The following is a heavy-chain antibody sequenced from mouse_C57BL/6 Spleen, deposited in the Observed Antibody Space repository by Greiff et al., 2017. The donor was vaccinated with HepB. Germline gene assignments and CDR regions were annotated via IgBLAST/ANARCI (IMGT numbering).Heavy chain of an antibody. J-gene: IGHJ4*01. Sequence: QVQLQQPGTELVKPGASVKLSCKASGYTFTSYWMHWVKQRPGQGLEWIGNINPSNGGTNYNEKFKSKATLTVDKSSSTAYMQLSSLTSEDSAVYDCERRGQVYYDYDGYAMDYWGQGTSVTVAS. V-gene: IGHV1-53*01. D-gene: IGHD2-4*01. CDR3: ERRGQVYYDYDGYAMDY. CDR1: GYTFTSYW. CDR2: INPSNGGT.